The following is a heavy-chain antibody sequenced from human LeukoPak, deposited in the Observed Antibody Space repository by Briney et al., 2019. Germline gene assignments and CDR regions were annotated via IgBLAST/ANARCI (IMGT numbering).Heavy chain of an antibody. J-gene: IGHJ4*02. Sequence: GGSLRLSCAASGFTFSSYSRNWVRQAPGKGLEWVSYISSSSSTIYYADSVKGRFTISRDNAKNSLYLQMNSLRAEDTAVYYCARDLTGYARYFDYWGQGTLVTVSS. CDR3: ARDLTGYARYFDY. CDR2: ISSSSSTI. D-gene: IGHD3-9*01. V-gene: IGHV3-48*01. CDR1: GFTFSSYS.